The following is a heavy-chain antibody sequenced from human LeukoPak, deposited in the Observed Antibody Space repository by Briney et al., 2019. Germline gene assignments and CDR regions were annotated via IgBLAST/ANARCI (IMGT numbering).Heavy chain of an antibody. V-gene: IGHV3-48*01. D-gene: IGHD2-2*02. CDR1: GFTFSTYS. CDR2: ISTSSTTI. J-gene: IGHJ4*02. CDR3: ARDPGYCSSTSCYTFFDY. Sequence: HPGGSPRLSCAASGFTFSTYSMNWVRQAPGKGLEWVSYISTSSTTIYYADSVKGRFTISRDNSKNTLYLQMNSLRAEDTAVYYCARDPGYCSSTSCYTFFDYWGQGTLVTVSS.